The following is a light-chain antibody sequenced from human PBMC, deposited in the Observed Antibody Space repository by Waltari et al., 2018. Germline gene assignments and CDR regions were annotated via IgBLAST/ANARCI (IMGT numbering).Light chain of an antibody. CDR3: QQYYVWPPIT. Sequence: EVLLTQSPASLSVSPGDTVILSCRASQSVRTNLVWYQQKAGQAPRTLIYGASTRASCVPSRFSGSGSETDFTLSISSLQSEDAAVYFCQQYYVWPPITFGGGTKLEI. J-gene: IGKJ4*01. CDR2: GAS. CDR1: QSVRTN. V-gene: IGKV3-15*01.